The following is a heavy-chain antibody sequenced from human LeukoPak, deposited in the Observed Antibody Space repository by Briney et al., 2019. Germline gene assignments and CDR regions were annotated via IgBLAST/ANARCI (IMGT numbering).Heavy chain of an antibody. V-gene: IGHV4-59*01. Sequence: SETLSLTCTVSGGSISSYYWSWIRQPPGKGLEWIGYIYYSGSTNYNPSLKSRVTISVDTSKNQFSLKLSSVTAADTAVYYCARDRESGIAARRAPQHYMDVWGKGTTVTVSS. J-gene: IGHJ6*03. CDR3: ARDRESGIAARRAPQHYMDV. D-gene: IGHD6-6*01. CDR2: IYYSGST. CDR1: GGSISSYY.